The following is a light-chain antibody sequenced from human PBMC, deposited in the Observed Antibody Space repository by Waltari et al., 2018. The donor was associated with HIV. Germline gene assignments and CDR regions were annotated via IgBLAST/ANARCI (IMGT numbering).Light chain of an antibody. V-gene: IGKV1-39*01. CDR1: RSVGTY. J-gene: IGKJ1*01. CDR3: QQTSDFPRT. Sequence: DIQMTQSPSSLSASVGDRVTITCRASRSVGTYLHWYRQMAGGVPYLLIHTASDLRDGVPSRFSGSGYGTIFTLTIYSLQPEDVATYYCQQTSDFPRTFGQGTRVEI. CDR2: TAS.